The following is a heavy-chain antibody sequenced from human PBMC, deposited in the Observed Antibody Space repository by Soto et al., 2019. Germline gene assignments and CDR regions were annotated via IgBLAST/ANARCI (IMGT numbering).Heavy chain of an antibody. Sequence: NPADTLSPTCTLCGGSVRDRDLWNWLRRSPDKGLEWIAEVHISGHSNYNPSLRSRVSVSIDSSKNQFYLNLNSVTAADTAIYYCARVRQAFSANSCYFDPWGQGTQVTVHS. CDR3: ARVRQAFSANSCYFDP. V-gene: IGHV4-4*02. CDR2: VHISGHS. CDR1: GGSVRDRDL. D-gene: IGHD2-15*01. J-gene: IGHJ5*01.